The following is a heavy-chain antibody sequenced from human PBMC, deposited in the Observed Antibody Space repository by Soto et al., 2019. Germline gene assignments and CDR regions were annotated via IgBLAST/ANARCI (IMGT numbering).Heavy chain of an antibody. D-gene: IGHD3-10*01. CDR1: GFTFSSYA. Sequence: GGSLRLSCAASGFTFSSYAMSWVRQAPGKGLEWVSAISGSGGSTYYADSVKGRFTISRDNSKNTLYLQMNSLRAEVTAVYDGAKDSHRVPRRHHYFDYWGQGTLVTVSS. J-gene: IGHJ4*02. CDR2: ISGSGGST. CDR3: AKDSHRVPRRHHYFDY. V-gene: IGHV3-23*01.